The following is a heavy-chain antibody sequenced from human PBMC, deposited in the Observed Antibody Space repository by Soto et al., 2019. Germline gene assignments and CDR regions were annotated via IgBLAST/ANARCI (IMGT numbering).Heavy chain of an antibody. D-gene: IGHD1-26*01. CDR1: GFTFSSYA. V-gene: IGHV3-23*01. CDR2: ISGSGGST. CDR3: AKRSYSGSYLRWFDP. J-gene: IGHJ5*02. Sequence: GGSLRLSCAASGFTFSSYAMSWVRQAPGKGLEWVSAISGSGGSTYYADSVKGRFTISRDNSKNTLYLQMNSLRAEDTAVYYCAKRSYSGSYLRWFDPWGQGTLVTVSS.